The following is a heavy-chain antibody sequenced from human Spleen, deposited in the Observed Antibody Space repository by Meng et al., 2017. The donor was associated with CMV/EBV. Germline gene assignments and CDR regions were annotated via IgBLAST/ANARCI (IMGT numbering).Heavy chain of an antibody. J-gene: IGHJ2*01. Sequence: GGSLRLSCAAFGFTFSGSAMHWVRQASGKGLEWVGHIRSKAYNYAAAYVPSVKGRLTISRDDSKNTAYLQMNSLKTEDTAIYYCARQGPYSSPSDWYFDLWGRGTLVTVSS. CDR1: GFTFSGSA. CDR3: ARQGPYSSPSDWYFDL. V-gene: IGHV3-73*01. D-gene: IGHD6-6*01. CDR2: IRSKAYNYAA.